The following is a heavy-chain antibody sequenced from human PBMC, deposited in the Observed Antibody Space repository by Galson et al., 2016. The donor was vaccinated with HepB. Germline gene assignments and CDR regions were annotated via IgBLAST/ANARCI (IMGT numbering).Heavy chain of an antibody. J-gene: IGHJ4*02. D-gene: IGHD3-16*01. Sequence: SVKVSCKASGYSFVGFGLTWVRQAPGQGLEWMGIINPSGGSTSYAQKFQGRVTMTRDTSTSTVYMELSSLRSEDTAVYYCARASLINFWGSYGYWGQGTLVTVSS. CDR1: GYSFVGFG. CDR2: INPSGGST. CDR3: ARASLINFWGSYGY. V-gene: IGHV1-46*01.